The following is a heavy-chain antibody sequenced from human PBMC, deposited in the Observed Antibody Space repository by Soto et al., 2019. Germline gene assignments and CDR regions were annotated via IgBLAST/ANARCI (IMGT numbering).Heavy chain of an antibody. J-gene: IGHJ4*02. V-gene: IGHV4-4*02. CDR2: IYHRGST. Sequence: QVQLQESGPGLVKPSGTLSLTCAVSGGSISSSNWWSWVRQPPGKGLEWIGEIYHRGSTNYNPSLKSRVXXXVXQSKNQFSLKLSSVTAADTAVYYCARVAVAGTRFDYWGQGTLVTVSS. CDR3: ARVAVAGTRFDY. CDR1: GGSISSSNW. D-gene: IGHD6-19*01.